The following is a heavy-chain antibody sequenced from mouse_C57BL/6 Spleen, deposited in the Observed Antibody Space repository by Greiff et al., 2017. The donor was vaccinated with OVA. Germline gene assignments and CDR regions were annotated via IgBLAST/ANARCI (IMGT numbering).Heavy chain of an antibody. J-gene: IGHJ2*01. CDR2: ISSGGSYT. Sequence: EVQLVESGGDLVKPGGSLKLSCAASGFTFSSYGMSWVRQTPDKRLEWVATISSGGSYTYYPDSAKGRFTISRDNAKNTLYLQMSSLKSEDTAMYYCARRGTGNDYWGQGTTLTVSS. D-gene: IGHD4-1*01. V-gene: IGHV5-6*01. CDR3: ARRGTGNDY. CDR1: GFTFSSYG.